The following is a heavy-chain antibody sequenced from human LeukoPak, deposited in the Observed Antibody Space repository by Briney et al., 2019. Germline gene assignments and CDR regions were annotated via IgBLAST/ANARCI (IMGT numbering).Heavy chain of an antibody. CDR1: GGSISTYD. CDR2: NSYSGNT. Sequence: PSETLSLTCTVSGGSISTYDWTWIRKPPGKGLKWNGYNSYSGNTNYNPSLRSRVSISVDMSMSQFSLKLTSVTAADTAVYYCARAGSGWSFDYWGQGTLVTVSS. J-gene: IGHJ4*02. V-gene: IGHV4-59*01. CDR3: ARAGSGWSFDY. D-gene: IGHD6-19*01.